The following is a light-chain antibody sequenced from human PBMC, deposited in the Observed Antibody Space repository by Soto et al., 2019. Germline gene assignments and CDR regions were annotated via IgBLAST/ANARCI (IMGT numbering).Light chain of an antibody. V-gene: IGLV2-14*01. CDR1: NSDVGGYNY. CDR3: SSYRASSTPVV. Sequence: QSVLTQPASVSGSPGQSITISCTGTNSDVGGYNYVSWYQQHPGKAPKLLVYEVSNRPSGVSHRFSGSKSGDTASLTISGLQPDDEADYYCSSYRASSTPVVFGGGTKLTVL. J-gene: IGLJ2*01. CDR2: EVS.